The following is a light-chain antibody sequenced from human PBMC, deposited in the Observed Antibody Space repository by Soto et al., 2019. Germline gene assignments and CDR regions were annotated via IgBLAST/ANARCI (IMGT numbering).Light chain of an antibody. CDR3: QQLNSYPIT. Sequence: DIQLTQSPSFLSASVGDRVTITCRASQGISSYLAWYQQKPGKAPKLLIYAASTLQSGVPSRFSGSGSGTVFTPKIRSLQPEDFATYYCQQLNSYPITFGQGTRLEIK. CDR1: QGISSY. V-gene: IGKV1-9*01. CDR2: AAS. J-gene: IGKJ5*01.